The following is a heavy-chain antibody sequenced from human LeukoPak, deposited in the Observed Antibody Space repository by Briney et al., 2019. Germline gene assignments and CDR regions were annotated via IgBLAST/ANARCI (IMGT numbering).Heavy chain of an antibody. CDR1: GYTLTELS. D-gene: IGHD3-9*01. CDR3: ATALRYFDWLRRGNAPFDY. CDR2: FDPEDGET. Sequence: ASVKVSCKVSGYTLTELSMHWVRQAPGKGREWMGGFDPEDGETIYAQKFQGRVTMTEDTSTDTAYMELSSLRSEDTAVYYCATALRYFDWLRRGNAPFDYWGQGTLVTVSS. V-gene: IGHV1-24*01. J-gene: IGHJ4*02.